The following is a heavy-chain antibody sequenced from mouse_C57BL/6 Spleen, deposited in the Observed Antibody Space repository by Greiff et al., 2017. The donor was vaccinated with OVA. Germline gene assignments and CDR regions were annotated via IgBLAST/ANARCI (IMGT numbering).Heavy chain of an antibody. V-gene: IGHV5-17*01. D-gene: IGHD2-3*01. J-gene: IGHJ2*01. CDR1: GFTFSDYG. Sequence: EVQGVESGGGLVKPGGSLKLSCAASGFTFSDYGMHWVRQAPEKGLEWVAYISSGSSTIYYADTVKGRFTITRDNAKNTLFLQMTSLRSDDTAMDDCARNGWLPYYFDYWGQGTTLTVSS. CDR2: ISSGSSTI. CDR3: ARNGWLPYYFDY.